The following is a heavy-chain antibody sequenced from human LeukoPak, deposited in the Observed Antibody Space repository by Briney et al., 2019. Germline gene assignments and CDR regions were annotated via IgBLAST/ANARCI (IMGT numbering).Heavy chain of an antibody. D-gene: IGHD3-10*01. Sequence: SVKVSCMASGGTFSSYAISWVRQAPGQGLEWMGGIIPIFGTANYAQKFQGRVTVTADKSTSTAYMELSSLRSEDTAVYYCAVWAFDYYGSGSYWPEPHDYYYYGMDVWGKGTTVTVSS. CDR3: AVWAFDYYGSGSYWPEPHDYYYYGMDV. CDR2: IIPIFGTA. J-gene: IGHJ6*04. CDR1: GGTFSSYA. V-gene: IGHV1-69*06.